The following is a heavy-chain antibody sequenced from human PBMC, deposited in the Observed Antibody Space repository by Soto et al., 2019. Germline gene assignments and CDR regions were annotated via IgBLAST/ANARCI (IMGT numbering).Heavy chain of an antibody. V-gene: IGHV4-4*02. CDR3: ARSAYCSGGSCCYTEYFQH. CDR2: IYHSGST. J-gene: IGHJ1*01. D-gene: IGHD2-15*01. CDR1: GGSISSSNW. Sequence: SETLSLTCAVSGGSISSSNWWSWVRQPPGKGLEWIGEIYHSGSTNYNPSLKSRVTISVDKTKNQFSLKLSSVTAADTAVYYCARSAYCSGGSCCYTEYFQHWGQGTLVTVSS.